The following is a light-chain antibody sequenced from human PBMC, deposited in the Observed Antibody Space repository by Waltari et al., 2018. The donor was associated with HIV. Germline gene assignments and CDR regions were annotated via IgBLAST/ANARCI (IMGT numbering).Light chain of an antibody. Sequence: IRRPKSPWPTSPLKGAKAAIHFRAIRAIDSSLAWYQQKPGGAPKLLIYGVSTLESGVASRFSGSGFGTQFTLTIGCLQPEDFATYYCQQYFNYPFTFGPGTKV. V-gene: IGKV1-8*01. CDR2: GVS. CDR3: QQYFNYPFT. CDR1: RAIDSS. J-gene: IGKJ3*01.